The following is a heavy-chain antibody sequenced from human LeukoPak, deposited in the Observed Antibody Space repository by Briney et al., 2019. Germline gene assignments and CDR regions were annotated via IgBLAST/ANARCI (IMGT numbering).Heavy chain of an antibody. CDR3: VCKDSQLLSFDY. J-gene: IGHJ4*02. D-gene: IGHD2-2*01. CDR1: GFTFSSYG. CDR2: ITGSSDRT. V-gene: IGHV3-23*01. Sequence: PGRSLRLSCAASGFTFSSYGMHWVRQAPGKGPEWVAAITGSSDRTYYVDSVTGRFTISRDNSKNTLYLQMNSLRAEDTAVYYCVCKDSQLLSFDYRGQGTLVTVSS.